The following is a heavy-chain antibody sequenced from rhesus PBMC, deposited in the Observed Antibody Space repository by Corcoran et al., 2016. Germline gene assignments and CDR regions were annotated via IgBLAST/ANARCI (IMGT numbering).Heavy chain of an antibody. D-gene: IGHD1-26*01. CDR1: GDSIISGYS. Sequence: QVQLKASGPGLWKTSETLSLPCTVSGDSIISGYSWSWIRHPPGKGLEWIGYIGGYYNPSLKSRVTISKDTSKNQCSLNLTSVTAADTAVYYCASGLNYGAPNFGLDSWGQGVVVTVSS. CDR2: IGG. J-gene: IGHJ6*01. V-gene: IGHV4-127*01. CDR3: ASGLNYGAPNFGLDS.